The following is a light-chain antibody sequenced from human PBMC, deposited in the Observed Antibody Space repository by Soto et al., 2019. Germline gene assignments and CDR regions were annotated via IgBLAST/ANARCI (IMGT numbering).Light chain of an antibody. V-gene: IGLV1-47*01. CDR2: RNN. J-gene: IGLJ2*01. CDR3: AAWDDSLSGVV. Sequence: QSVLTQPPSASGTPGQRVTISCSGSSSNIGSNYVYWYQQLPGTAPKLLIHRNNQRPSAVPDRFSGSKSGTSASLAISGLRSEDEADYYCAAWDDSLSGVVFGGGTKLTVL. CDR1: SSNIGSNY.